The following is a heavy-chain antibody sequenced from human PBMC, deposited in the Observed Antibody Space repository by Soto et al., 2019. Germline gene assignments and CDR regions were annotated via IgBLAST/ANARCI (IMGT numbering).Heavy chain of an antibody. V-gene: IGHV3-48*03. D-gene: IGHD1-7*01. Sequence: GGSLRLSCAASGFTFSSYEMNWVRQAPGKGLEWVSYISSSGSTIYYADSVKGRFTISRDNAKNSLYLQTSSLRAEDTAVYYCARDQPVYNWNYGQLYYYGMDVWGQGTTVTVSS. CDR2: ISSSGSTI. J-gene: IGHJ6*02. CDR3: ARDQPVYNWNYGQLYYYGMDV. CDR1: GFTFSSYE.